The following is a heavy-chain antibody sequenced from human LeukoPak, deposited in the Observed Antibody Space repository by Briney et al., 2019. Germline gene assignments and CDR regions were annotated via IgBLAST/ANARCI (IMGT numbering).Heavy chain of an antibody. CDR1: GDSISTSY. V-gene: IGHV4-34*01. CDR2: INHSGST. Sequence: SETLSLTCTVSGDSISTSYWSWIRQPPGKGLEWIGEINHSGSTNYNPSLKSRVTISVGTSKTQFSLKLSSVTAADTAVYYCARSRLHPIIFDYWGQGTLVTVSS. CDR3: ARSRLHPIIFDY. J-gene: IGHJ4*02. D-gene: IGHD5-24*01.